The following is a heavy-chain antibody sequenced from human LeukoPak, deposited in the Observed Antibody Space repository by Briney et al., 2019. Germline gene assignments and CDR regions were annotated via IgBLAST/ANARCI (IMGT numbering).Heavy chain of an antibody. CDR2: IIPNLGTT. D-gene: IGHD1-1*01. V-gene: IGHV1-69*04. J-gene: IGHJ6*02. CDR1: GGTSNSHA. Sequence: AASVKVSCKASGGTSNSHAISWVRQAPGQGLEWMGRIIPNLGTTNRAQNFQDRVTLTADKSTSTAYMELSSLRSEDTAVYCCARSDNWNVRSSRYYSMDVWGQGTTVTVSS. CDR3: ARSDNWNVRSSRYYSMDV.